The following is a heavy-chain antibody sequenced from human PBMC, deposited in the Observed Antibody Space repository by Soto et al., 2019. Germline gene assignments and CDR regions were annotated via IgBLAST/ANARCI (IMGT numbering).Heavy chain of an antibody. CDR3: ARGITMVVDFDY. CDR2: IYYSGST. D-gene: IGHD3-22*01. J-gene: IGHJ4*02. V-gene: IGHV4-30-4*01. Sequence: KPSETLSLTCTVSGGSISSGDYYWSRIRQPPGKGLEWIGYIYYSGSTYYNPSLKSRVTISVDTSKNQFSLKLSSVTAADTAVYYCARGITMVVDFDYWGQGTLVTVSS. CDR1: GGSISSGDYY.